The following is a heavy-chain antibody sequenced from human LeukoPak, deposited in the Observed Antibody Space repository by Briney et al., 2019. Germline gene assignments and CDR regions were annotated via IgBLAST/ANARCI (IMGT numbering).Heavy chain of an antibody. CDR1: GFTFSSYA. J-gene: IGHJ4*02. V-gene: IGHV3-23*01. CDR2: ISGSGGST. CDR3: AKGSSDFDY. D-gene: IGHD2-15*01. Sequence: GGSLRLSCAASGFTFSSYAMSWVRQAPGKGLEWVSAISGSGGSTYYADSVKGRFTISRDDSKNTVSLQMSSLRAEDTAVYYCAKGSSDFDYWGQGTLVTVSS.